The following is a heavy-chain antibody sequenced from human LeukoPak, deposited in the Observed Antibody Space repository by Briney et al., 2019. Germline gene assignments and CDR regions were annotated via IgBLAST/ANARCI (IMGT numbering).Heavy chain of an antibody. J-gene: IGHJ3*02. CDR3: ARTDVREGFGYYFDRGALDI. CDR2: IYTSGNT. CDR1: GGPISSYH. V-gene: IGHV4-4*07. D-gene: IGHD3-22*01. Sequence: PSETLSLTCTDSGGPISSYHWSWIRQPAGTGLEWIGQIYTSGNTKYNPSLKSRVTISLDKSKNQLSLKLNSVTAADTAVYYCARTDVREGFGYYFDRGALDIWSQGTMVTVSS.